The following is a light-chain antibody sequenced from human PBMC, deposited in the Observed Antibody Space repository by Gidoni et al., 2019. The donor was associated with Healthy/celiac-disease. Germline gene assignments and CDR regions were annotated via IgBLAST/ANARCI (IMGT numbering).Light chain of an antibody. Sequence: SYELTQPPSVSESPGQTARITCSGDALPKQYAYWYQQKPGQAPGLVIYKDSERPSGIPERFSGSSSGTTVTLTSSGVQAEDEADYYCQSADSSGTYEVFGGGTKLTVL. CDR1: ALPKQY. J-gene: IGLJ2*01. V-gene: IGLV3-25*02. CDR3: QSADSSGTYEV. CDR2: KDS.